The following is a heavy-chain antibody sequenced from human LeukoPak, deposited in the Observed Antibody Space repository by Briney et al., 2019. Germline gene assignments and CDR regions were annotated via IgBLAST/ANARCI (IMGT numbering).Heavy chain of an antibody. V-gene: IGHV3-30*03. Sequence: GGSLRLSCAASGFTFSTYGMHWVRQAPGKGLEWVAVISFDGSSIYYADSVKGRFTISKDNSKNTLYLQMNSLSSEDTAVYFCARVDGSVDYWGQGTLVTVSS. D-gene: IGHD3-22*01. J-gene: IGHJ4*02. CDR2: ISFDGSSI. CDR3: ARVDGSVDY. CDR1: GFTFSTYG.